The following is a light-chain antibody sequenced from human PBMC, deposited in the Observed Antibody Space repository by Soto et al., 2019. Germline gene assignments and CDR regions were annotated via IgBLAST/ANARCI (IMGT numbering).Light chain of an antibody. CDR2: KAS. J-gene: IGKJ1*01. Sequence: DIQMTQSPSTLSGSVGDRVTITCRASQTISSWLAWYQQKPGKAPKLLIYKASTLKSGVPSRFSGSGSGTEFTLTISSLQSEDFAVYYCQQYNNWPTWTCGQGTKVDI. CDR1: QTISSW. CDR3: QQYNNWPTWT. V-gene: IGKV1-5*03.